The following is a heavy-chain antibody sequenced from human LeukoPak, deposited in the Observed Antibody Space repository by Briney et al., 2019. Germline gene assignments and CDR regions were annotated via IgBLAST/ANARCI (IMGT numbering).Heavy chain of an antibody. CDR2: IYHSGAT. V-gene: IGHV4-38-2*02. J-gene: IGHJ4*02. Sequence: SETLSLTCTVSGDSINSRYYWGWIRQPPGKGLEWIGSIYHSGATSYKSSLKSRVTMSVDTSKNQFSLKVNSVTAADTAVYYCAREITLASSYGDHLDYWGQGTLVTVSS. D-gene: IGHD4-17*01. CDR1: GDSINSRYY. CDR3: AREITLASSYGDHLDY.